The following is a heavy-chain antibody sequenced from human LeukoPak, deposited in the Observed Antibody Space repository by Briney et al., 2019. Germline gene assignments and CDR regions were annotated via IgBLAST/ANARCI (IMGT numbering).Heavy chain of an antibody. Sequence: GGSLRLSCAASGFTFSSYGMHWVRQAPGKGLEWVAVIWYDGSNKYYADSVKGRFTISRDNSKNTLYLQMNSLRAEDTAVYYRAREYYYDSSGFIDYWGQGTLVTVSS. CDR2: IWYDGSNK. D-gene: IGHD3-22*01. CDR1: GFTFSSYG. CDR3: AREYYYDSSGFIDY. V-gene: IGHV3-33*01. J-gene: IGHJ4*02.